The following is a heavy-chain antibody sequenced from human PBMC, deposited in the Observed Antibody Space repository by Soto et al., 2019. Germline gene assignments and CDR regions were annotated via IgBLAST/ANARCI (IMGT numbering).Heavy chain of an antibody. CDR2: ISNSGST. V-gene: IGHV4-39*07. CDR3: ARDRGYGSGIAWFDP. D-gene: IGHD3-10*01. J-gene: IGHJ5*02. Sequence: SETLSLTCTVTGGPISSSGDYWGWVRQTPGKGLEWIGTISNSGSTNYNPSLKSRVTISVDKSKNQFSLKLSSVTAADTAVYYCARDRGYGSGIAWFDPWGQGTLDTVSS. CDR1: GGPISSSGDY.